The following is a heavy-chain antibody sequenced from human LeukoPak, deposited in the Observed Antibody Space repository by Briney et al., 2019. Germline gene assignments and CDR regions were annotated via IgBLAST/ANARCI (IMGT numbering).Heavy chain of an antibody. V-gene: IGHV1-2*06. D-gene: IGHD6-19*01. CDR1: GYTSTGYY. Sequence: ASVKVSCKASGYTSTGYYMHWVRQAPGQGLEWMGRINPNSGGTNYAQKFQGRVTMTRDTSISTAYMELSRLRSDDTAVYYCARVKYSSGWFDYWGQGTLVTVSS. CDR3: ARVKYSSGWFDY. CDR2: INPNSGGT. J-gene: IGHJ4*02.